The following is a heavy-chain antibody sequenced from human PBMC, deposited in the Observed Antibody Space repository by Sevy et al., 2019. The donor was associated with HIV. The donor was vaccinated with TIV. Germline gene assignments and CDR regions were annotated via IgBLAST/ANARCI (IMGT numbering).Heavy chain of an antibody. Sequence: SETLSLTCTVSGGSISSDEYSWSWIRQPPGKGLEWIGNIYYSGSTYYNPSLKSRLTISIDTSKNQFFLKLNSVTAADTAVYYCARRLAARYAFDIWGQGTMVTVSS. CDR2: IYYSGST. D-gene: IGHD6-6*01. V-gene: IGHV4-30-4*01. CDR1: GGSISSDEYS. J-gene: IGHJ3*02. CDR3: ARRLAARYAFDI.